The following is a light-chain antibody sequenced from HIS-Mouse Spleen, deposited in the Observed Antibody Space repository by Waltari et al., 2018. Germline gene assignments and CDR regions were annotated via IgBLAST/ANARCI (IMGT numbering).Light chain of an antibody. J-gene: IGLJ3*02. CDR3: AAWDDSLSGPV. V-gene: IGLV2-8*01. CDR2: EVS. CDR1: SSDVGGYNY. Sequence: QSALTQPPSASGSPGQSVTISCPGTSSDVGGYNYVSWYQQHPGKAPKLMIYEVSKRPSGVPDRFSGSKSGNTASLTVSGLQAEDEADYYCAAWDDSLSGPVFGGGTKLTVL.